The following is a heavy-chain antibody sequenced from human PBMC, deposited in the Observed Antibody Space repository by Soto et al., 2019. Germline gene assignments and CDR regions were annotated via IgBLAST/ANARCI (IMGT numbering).Heavy chain of an antibody. J-gene: IGHJ6*02. D-gene: IGHD3-22*01. CDR2: IIPIFGTA. V-gene: IGHV1-69*13. CDR3: VSRYDSSGPNYYYYGMEV. CDR1: GGTFSSYA. Sequence: RASVKVSCKASGGTFSSYAISWVRQAPGQGLEWMGGIIPIFGTANYAQKFQGRVTITADESTSTAYMELSSLRSEDTAVYYCVSRYDSSGPNYYYYGMEVWGQGTTVTVS.